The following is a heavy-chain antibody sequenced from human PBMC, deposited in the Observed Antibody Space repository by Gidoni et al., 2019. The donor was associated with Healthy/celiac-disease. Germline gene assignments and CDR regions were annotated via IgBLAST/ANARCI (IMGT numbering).Heavy chain of an antibody. J-gene: IGHJ4*02. CDR1: GFTFSSYA. Sequence: EVHLLESGGGLVQPGGSLRLSCAASGFTFSSYAKSWVRQAPVKGLEWVSAISGSGGSTYYADSVKGRFTISRDNSKNTLYLQMNRLRAEDTAVYYCAKDRGSFHFDYWGQGTLVTVSS. V-gene: IGHV3-23*01. CDR2: ISGSGGST. CDR3: AKDRGSFHFDY.